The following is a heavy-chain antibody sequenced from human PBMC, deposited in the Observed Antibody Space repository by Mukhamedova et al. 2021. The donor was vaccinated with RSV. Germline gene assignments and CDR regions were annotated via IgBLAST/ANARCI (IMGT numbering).Heavy chain of an antibody. J-gene: IGHJ4*02. Sequence: GLEWVAVISYDGSNKYYADSVKGRFTISRDNSKNTLYLQMNSLRAEDTAVYYCARDGPSSGYPFFIDYWGQGTLVTVSS. V-gene: IGHV3-30*04. CDR2: ISYDGSNK. D-gene: IGHD3-22*01. CDR3: ARDGPSSGYPFFIDY.